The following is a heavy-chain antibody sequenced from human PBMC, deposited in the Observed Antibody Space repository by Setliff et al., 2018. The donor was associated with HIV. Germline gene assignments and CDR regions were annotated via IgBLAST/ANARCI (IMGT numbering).Heavy chain of an antibody. V-gene: IGHV4-61*02. Sequence: PSETLSLTCTVSGDSINSGTYYWSWIRQPAGKRLEWIGRLHLSGDTNYNPSLKSRVTMSIDTSKNQFSLKLSSVTAADTAVYYCARDNSYYYGSGSHYWYGMDVWGQGTTVTVSS. CDR2: LHLSGDT. J-gene: IGHJ6*01. CDR1: GDSINSGTYY. D-gene: IGHD3-10*01. CDR3: ARDNSYYYGSGSHYWYGMDV.